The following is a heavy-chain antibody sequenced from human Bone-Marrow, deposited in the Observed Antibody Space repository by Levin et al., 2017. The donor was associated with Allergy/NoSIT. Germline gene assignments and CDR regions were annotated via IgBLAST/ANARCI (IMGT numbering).Heavy chain of an antibody. J-gene: IGHJ5*02. Sequence: PSETLSLTCTVSGGSMSNYYWSWIRQPPGKGLEWMGYIYFTGSINYNPSLKSRVSISVDAPKNQFSLNLSSVTAANTAIYYCARQLSISRNLYNWFDTWGEGTLVTVS. CDR2: IYFTGSI. CDR1: GGSMSNYY. CDR3: ARQLSISRNLYNWFDT. V-gene: IGHV4-59*01. D-gene: IGHD3-3*02.